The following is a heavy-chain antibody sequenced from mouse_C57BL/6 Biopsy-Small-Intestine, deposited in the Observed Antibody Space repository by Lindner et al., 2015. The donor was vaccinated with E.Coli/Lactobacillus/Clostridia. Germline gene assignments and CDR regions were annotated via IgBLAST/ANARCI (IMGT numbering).Heavy chain of an antibody. Sequence: SVKVSCKASGYSFTNHAIHWVRQAPGQRPEWMGWIMDDNGNTDFPQKFQGRVTITRDTPASTVYMELSSLRSEDTAVYYCARGVHSGAYLIDYWGQGTLVTVSS. CDR2: IMDDNGNT. J-gene: IGHJ4*01. CDR1: GYSFTNHA. V-gene: IGHV1-84*02. D-gene: IGHD1-1*01. CDR3: ARGVHSGAYLIDY.